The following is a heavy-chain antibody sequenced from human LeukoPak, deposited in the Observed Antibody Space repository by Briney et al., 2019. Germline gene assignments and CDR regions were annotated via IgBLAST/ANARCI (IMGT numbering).Heavy chain of an antibody. V-gene: IGHV4-34*01. CDR1: GGSFSGYY. D-gene: IGHD3-16*02. Sequence: SETLSLTCAVYGGSFSGYYWSWIRQPPGKGLEWIGSIYYSGSTCYNPSLKSRVTISVDTSKNQFSLKLSSVTAADTAVYYCARITRLYDYVWGSYRYTVPFDYWGQGTLVTVSS. CDR3: ARITRLYDYVWGSYRYTVPFDY. CDR2: IYYSGST. J-gene: IGHJ4*02.